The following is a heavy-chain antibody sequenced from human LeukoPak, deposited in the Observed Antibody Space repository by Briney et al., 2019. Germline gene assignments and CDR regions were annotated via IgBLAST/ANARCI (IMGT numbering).Heavy chain of an antibody. Sequence: GASVKVSCKASVYTFTSYDIYWVRQATRQGLEWVGWMYPNSGNTGYAQKFQGRVTMTRNTSISTAYMELSSLRSEDTAVYYCARAGLLVADYADAFDIWGQRTMVTVSS. CDR2: MYPNSGNT. D-gene: IGHD3-22*01. J-gene: IGHJ3*02. CDR3: ARAGLLVADYADAFDI. V-gene: IGHV1-8*01. CDR1: VYTFTSYD.